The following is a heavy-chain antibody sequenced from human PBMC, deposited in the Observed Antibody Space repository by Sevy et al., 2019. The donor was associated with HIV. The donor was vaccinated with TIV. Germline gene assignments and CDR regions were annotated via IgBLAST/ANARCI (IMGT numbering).Heavy chain of an antibody. Sequence: GGSLRLSCVGSGFKYEDYAMHWVRQVPGKGLEWVSGISWNSGNIGYADSVKGRFTISRDNAKKSLDLQMNSLRVEDTALYDCAKDMGIGGLAVSYYYGIDVWGQGTMVTVSS. J-gene: IGHJ6*02. CDR1: GFKYEDYA. D-gene: IGHD6-19*01. CDR3: AKDMGIGGLAVSYYYGIDV. CDR2: ISWNSGNI. V-gene: IGHV3-9*01.